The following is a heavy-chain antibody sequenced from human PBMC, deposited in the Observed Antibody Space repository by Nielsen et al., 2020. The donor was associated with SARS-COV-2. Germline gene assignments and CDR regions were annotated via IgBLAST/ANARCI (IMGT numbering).Heavy chain of an antibody. D-gene: IGHD2-21*02. CDR1: GFTFSSYG. J-gene: IGHJ4*02. CDR3: AREPAFCGTGCYSVSDY. CDR2: IRSDESNK. Sequence: GESLKISCAASGFTFSSYGMHWVRQAPGKGLEWVAFIRSDESNKYYAESVKGRFSISRDNAKNTLYLQMNSLRAEDTAVYFCAREPAFCGTGCYSVSDYWGQGTLVTVSS. V-gene: IGHV3-30*02.